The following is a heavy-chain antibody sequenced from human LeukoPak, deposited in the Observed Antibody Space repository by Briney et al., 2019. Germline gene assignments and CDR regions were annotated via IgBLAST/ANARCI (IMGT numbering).Heavy chain of an antibody. D-gene: IGHD2-15*01. CDR3: AKNLYCGGGSCYPSALGMDV. CDR1: GFTFSSYA. Sequence: PGGFLRLSCAASGFTFSSYAMSWVRQAPGKGLEWVSSISGSGNRTYYADSVKGRFTISRDNSKNTLFLQMNSLRAEDTAVYYCAKNLYCGGGSCYPSALGMDVWGQGTTVTVSS. J-gene: IGHJ6*02. CDR2: ISGSGNRT. V-gene: IGHV3-23*01.